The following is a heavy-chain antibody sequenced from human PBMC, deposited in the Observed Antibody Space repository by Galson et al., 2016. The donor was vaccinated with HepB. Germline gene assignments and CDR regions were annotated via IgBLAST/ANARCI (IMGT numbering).Heavy chain of an antibody. D-gene: IGHD1-26*01. CDR3: AKDAALYLGARNPSFFDN. CDR1: GFTFRSYV. V-gene: IGHV3-23*01. J-gene: IGHJ4*02. CDR2: MSGSGVST. Sequence: SLRLSCAASGFTFRSYVMSWVRQAPGKGLEWVSAMSGSGVSTYHADSVKGRFTISRDNSKNTLYLQMNSLRAEDTAIYYCAKDAALYLGARNPSFFDNWGQGILVTVSS.